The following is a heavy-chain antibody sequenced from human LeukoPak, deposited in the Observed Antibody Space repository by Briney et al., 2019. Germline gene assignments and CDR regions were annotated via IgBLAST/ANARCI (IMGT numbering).Heavy chain of an antibody. J-gene: IGHJ4*02. CDR3: ARGTNYYGSGVDY. CDR1: GFTFSSYS. CDR2: ISSSSSYI. V-gene: IGHV3-21*01. Sequence: GGSRRFSCAASGFTFSSYSMNWVRQAPGKGLNWVSSISSSSSYIYYADSVKGRFTISRDNANTSLYLQMNSLRAEDTAVYYCARGTNYYGSGVDYWGQGTLVTVSS. D-gene: IGHD3-10*01.